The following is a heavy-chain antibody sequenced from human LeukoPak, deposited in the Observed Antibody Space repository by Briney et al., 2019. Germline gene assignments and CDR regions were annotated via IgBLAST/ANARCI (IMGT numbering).Heavy chain of an antibody. CDR1: GASFSRYS. CDR3: AREGDGYSYGT. J-gene: IGHJ5*02. Sequence: SETLSLTCTVSGASFSRYSWSWIRQPPGKGLEWIGYIYNSGSSYNPSLKSRVTISADTSKNQFSLKLRSVTAADTAVYYCAREGDGYSYGTWGQGTLVTVSS. D-gene: IGHD5-18*01. V-gene: IGHV4-59*01. CDR2: IYNSGS.